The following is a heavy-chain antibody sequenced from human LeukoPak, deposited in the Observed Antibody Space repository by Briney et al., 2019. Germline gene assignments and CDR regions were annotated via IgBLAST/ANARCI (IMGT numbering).Heavy chain of an antibody. CDR1: GFTFNRDW. CDR3: ATKEPSTSGWSY. CDR2: IKEDGSEK. Sequence: GGSLRLSCAASGFTFNRDWTAWVRQAPGKGLEWVANIKEDGSEKNYVDSVKGRFTISRDNAVNSVYLQMNDLRAEDTGVYYCATKEPSTSGWSYWGQGTLVSVSS. D-gene: IGHD6-19*01. J-gene: IGHJ4*02. V-gene: IGHV3-7*01.